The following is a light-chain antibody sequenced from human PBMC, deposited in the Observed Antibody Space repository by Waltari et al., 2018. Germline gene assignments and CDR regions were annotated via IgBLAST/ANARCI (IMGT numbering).Light chain of an antibody. CDR3: QVWDTSDPSLYV. CDR1: NIGKHT. V-gene: IGLV3-21*02. Sequence: SFVVTQPPSVSVAPGQTARITCGGNNIGKHTVNWYKQKPGQAPVLVVYDDSDRPSGIPERFSGSNSGNTATLTISRVEAGDEAGYYCQVWDTSDPSLYVFGTGTKVTVL. CDR2: DDS. J-gene: IGLJ1*01.